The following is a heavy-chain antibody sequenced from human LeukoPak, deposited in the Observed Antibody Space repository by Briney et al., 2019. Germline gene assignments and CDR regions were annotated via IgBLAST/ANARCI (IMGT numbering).Heavy chain of an antibody. CDR1: GYTFIGYY. D-gene: IGHD7-27*01. Sequence: GASVKVSFKASGYTFIGYYIHWVRQAPGQGLEWMGWINPNSGGTNSAQKFRGRVTQTRDTSISTAYMELNRLSSDDTAVYYCARTQLGRAFDIWGQGTMVTVSS. V-gene: IGHV1-2*02. CDR2: INPNSGGT. CDR3: ARTQLGRAFDI. J-gene: IGHJ3*02.